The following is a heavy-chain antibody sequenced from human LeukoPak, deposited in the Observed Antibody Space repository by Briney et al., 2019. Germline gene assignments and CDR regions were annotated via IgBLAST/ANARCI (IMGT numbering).Heavy chain of an antibody. CDR1: GYTFSSFY. D-gene: IGHD3-3*01. CDR3: AREKDAFCSD. Sequence: ASVKVSCKASGYTFSSFYMHWVRQAPGQGLEWMGWISPYNGNIKYAQKVQGRVTMTTETSTTTAYMELRSLKYDDTAVYYCAREKDAFCSDWGQGTLVTVSS. V-gene: IGHV1-18*04. CDR2: ISPYNGNI. J-gene: IGHJ4*02.